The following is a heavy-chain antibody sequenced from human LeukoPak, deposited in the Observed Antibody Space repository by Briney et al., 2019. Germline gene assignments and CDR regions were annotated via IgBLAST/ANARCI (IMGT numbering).Heavy chain of an antibody. D-gene: IGHD1-1*01. Sequence: PSQTLSLTCTVSGGSISSGSYYWSWIRQPAGKGLEWIGRIYTSGSTNYNPSLKSRVAMSVDTSKNQFSLKLSSVTAADTAVYYCARVQGYWNDAGEFDYWGQGTLVTVSS. V-gene: IGHV4-61*02. J-gene: IGHJ4*02. CDR3: ARVQGYWNDAGEFDY. CDR2: IYTSGST. CDR1: GGSISSGSYY.